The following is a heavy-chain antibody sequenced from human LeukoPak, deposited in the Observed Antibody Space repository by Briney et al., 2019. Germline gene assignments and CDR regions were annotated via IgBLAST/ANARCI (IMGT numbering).Heavy chain of an antibody. CDR3: ARGRYSSGWYDSGEYFQH. J-gene: IGHJ1*01. CDR2: IWYDGSNK. V-gene: IGHV3-33*01. CDR1: GFTFSSYG. Sequence: GGSLRLSCAASGFTFSSYGMHWVRQAPGKGLEWVAVIWYDGSNKYYADSVKGRFTISRDNAKNSLYLQMNSLRAEDTAVYYCARGRYSSGWYDSGEYFQHWGQGTLVTVSS. D-gene: IGHD6-19*01.